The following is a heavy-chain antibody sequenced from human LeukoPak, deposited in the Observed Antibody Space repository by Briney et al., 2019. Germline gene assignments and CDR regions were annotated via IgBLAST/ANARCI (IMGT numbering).Heavy chain of an antibody. V-gene: IGHV4-61*02. CDR2: IYTTGSTTGST. Sequence: PSETLSLTCTVSGGSISSGSYYWNWIRQPAGKGLEWIGRIYTTGSTTGSTTYNPSLKSRVTISIDTSKNQFSLKLSSVTAADTAVYYCAREGGYDRFDYWGQGTLVTVSS. CDR3: AREGGYDRFDY. D-gene: IGHD5-12*01. J-gene: IGHJ4*02. CDR1: GGSISSGSYY.